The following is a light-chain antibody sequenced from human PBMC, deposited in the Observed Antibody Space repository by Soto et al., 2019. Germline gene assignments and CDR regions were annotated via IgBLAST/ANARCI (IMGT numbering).Light chain of an antibody. CDR3: QKYGSSPWT. Sequence: EIVLTQSPGTLSLSPGERATLSCRASQSVSSSYLAWYQQKPGQAPRLLIYGASSRATGIPDRFSGSESGTVFTLTISRLEPEDFAVYYCQKYGSSPWTFGQGTKVEIK. J-gene: IGKJ1*01. V-gene: IGKV3-20*01. CDR2: GAS. CDR1: QSVSSSY.